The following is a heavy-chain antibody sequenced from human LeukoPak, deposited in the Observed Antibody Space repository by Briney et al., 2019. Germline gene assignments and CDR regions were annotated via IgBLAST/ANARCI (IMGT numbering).Heavy chain of an antibody. V-gene: IGHV3-30*03. Sequence: PGGSLRLSCAASGFTFSNSGIHWVRQAPGKGLEWVALISYDGSNTYYTDSVKGRFTISRDNAKNSLYLQMNSLRAEDTAVYYCARWSRITAQIDYWGQGTLVTVSS. CDR3: ARWSRITAQIDY. CDR2: ISYDGSNT. J-gene: IGHJ4*02. CDR1: GFTFSNSG. D-gene: IGHD1-14*01.